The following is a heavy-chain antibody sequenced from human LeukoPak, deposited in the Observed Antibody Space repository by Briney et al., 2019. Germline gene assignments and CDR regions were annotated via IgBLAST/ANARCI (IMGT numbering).Heavy chain of an antibody. CDR2: INHSGNT. D-gene: IGHD3-3*01. Sequence: PSETLSLTCAVYGGSFSGYYWSWIRQSPGKGLEWIGEINHSGNTNYNPSLKSRVTISVDTSKNQFSLELTSVTATDTAVYYCASILRFIWGQGTMVTVSS. V-gene: IGHV4-34*01. J-gene: IGHJ3*02. CDR3: ASILRFI. CDR1: GGSFSGYY.